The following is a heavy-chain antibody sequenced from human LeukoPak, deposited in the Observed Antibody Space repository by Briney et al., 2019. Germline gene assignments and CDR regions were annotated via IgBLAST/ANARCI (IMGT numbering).Heavy chain of an antibody. D-gene: IGHD1-26*01. CDR2: INPSGGST. V-gene: IGHV1-46*01. J-gene: IGHJ4*02. CDR1: GYTFTIYY. Sequence: ASVRVSFTASGYTFTIYYMHWVRQAPGQGLEWMGIINPSGGSTNSTQTFQGRVSMTRETSTSTVYMELSRLRFEDTAVYYCARDLGYSGSYHTAPRSFDYWGQGTLVTVSS. CDR3: ARDLGYSGSYHTAPRSFDY.